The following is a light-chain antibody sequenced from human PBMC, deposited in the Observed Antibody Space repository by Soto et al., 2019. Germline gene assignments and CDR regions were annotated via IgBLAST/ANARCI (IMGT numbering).Light chain of an antibody. CDR2: DAS. CDR3: QQYNSYSWT. J-gene: IGKJ1*01. V-gene: IGKV1-5*01. Sequence: DIQVTQSPPTLSASVGYRVTITCRASQTISTWMAWYQQKPGKAPKLLVYDASTLQSGVASRFSGSGSGTEFTLIISGLQPDEFATYYCQQYNSYSWTFGQGTKVDIK. CDR1: QTISTW.